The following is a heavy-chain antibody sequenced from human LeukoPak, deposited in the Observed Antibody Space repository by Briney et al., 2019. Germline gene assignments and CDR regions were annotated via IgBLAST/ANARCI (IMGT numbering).Heavy chain of an antibody. CDR2: ISSSSSYI. V-gene: IGHV3-21*01. CDR1: GFTVSSNY. CDR3: ATAYSGSYFAFDY. J-gene: IGHJ4*02. D-gene: IGHD1-26*01. Sequence: GGSLRLSCAASGFTVSSNYMSWVRQAPGKGLEWVSSISSSSSYIYYADSVKGRFTISRDNAKNSLYLQMNSLRAEDTAVYYCATAYSGSYFAFDYWGQGTLVTVSS.